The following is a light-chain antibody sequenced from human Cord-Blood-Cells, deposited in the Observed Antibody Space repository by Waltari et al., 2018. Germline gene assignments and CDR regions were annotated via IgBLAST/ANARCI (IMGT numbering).Light chain of an antibody. Sequence: QSALTQPASVSGSPGQSITIPCTRPSRDVGGYNYVSWYQQHPGKAPKLMIYEVSNRPSGVSNRFSGSKSGNTASLTISGLQAEDEADYYCSSYTSSSTWVFGGGTKLTVL. CDR2: EVS. J-gene: IGLJ3*02. CDR3: SSYTSSSTWV. V-gene: IGLV2-14*01. CDR1: SRDVGGYNY.